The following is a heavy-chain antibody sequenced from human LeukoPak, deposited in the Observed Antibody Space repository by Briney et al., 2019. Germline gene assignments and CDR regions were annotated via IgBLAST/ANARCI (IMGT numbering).Heavy chain of an antibody. CDR2: ITGSSDYI. CDR1: GFTFSRYS. Sequence: PGGSLRLSCAASGFTFSRYSVNWVRQAPGKGLEWVSCITGSSDYIFYADSVRGRFTISRDNAKNSLYLQMSSLRAEDTAVYYCARDYYYGSGSYDYWGQGILVTVSS. D-gene: IGHD3-10*01. V-gene: IGHV3-21*01. J-gene: IGHJ4*02. CDR3: ARDYYYGSGSYDY.